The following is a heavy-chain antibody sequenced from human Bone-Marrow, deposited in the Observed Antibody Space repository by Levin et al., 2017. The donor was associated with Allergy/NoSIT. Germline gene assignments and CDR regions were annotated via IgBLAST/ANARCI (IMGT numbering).Heavy chain of an antibody. CDR1: GYTFTSYY. Sequence: ASVKVSCKASGYTFTSYYMHWVRQAPGQGLEWMGIINPSGGSTSYAQKFQGRVTMTRDTSTSTVYMVLSSLRSEDTAVYYCAREMQQQLVRYNWFDPWGQGTLVTVSS. V-gene: IGHV1-46*01. J-gene: IGHJ5*02. CDR2: INPSGGST. CDR3: AREMQQQLVRYNWFDP. D-gene: IGHD6-13*01.